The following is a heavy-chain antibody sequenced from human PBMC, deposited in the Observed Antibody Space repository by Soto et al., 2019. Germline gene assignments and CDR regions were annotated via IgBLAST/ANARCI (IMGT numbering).Heavy chain of an antibody. V-gene: IGHV5-51*01. CDR3: TRSQQLYTFDS. Sequence: RGESLKISCKASGYKFTWAWIGWVRQMPGKGLELMGVVYPGDSDIRYSPSFQGLVIISADKSITTAYLQWSSLKASDTAMYYCTRSQQLYTFDSWGQGTLVAVSS. D-gene: IGHD6-13*01. CDR1: GYKFTWAW. CDR2: VYPGDSDI. J-gene: IGHJ4*02.